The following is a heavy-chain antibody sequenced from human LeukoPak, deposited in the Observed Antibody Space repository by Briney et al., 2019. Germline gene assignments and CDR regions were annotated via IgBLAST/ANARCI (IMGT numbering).Heavy chain of an antibody. CDR3: ARDRDSSNWLGC. J-gene: IGHJ5*01. V-gene: IGHV3-53*01. CDR2: IYSAGST. D-gene: IGHD6-13*01. CDR1: GFDVSSSY. Sequence: GGFLRLSCAASGFDVSSSYMSWVRQAPGKGLEWVSIIYSAGSTYFADSVKGRFTISRDNSKNTLYLQMNSLRAEDTAVYYCARDRDSSNWLGCWGQGTLVTVSS.